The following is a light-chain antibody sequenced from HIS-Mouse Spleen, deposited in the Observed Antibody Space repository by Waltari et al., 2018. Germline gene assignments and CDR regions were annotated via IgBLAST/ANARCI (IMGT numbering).Light chain of an antibody. CDR1: ALPQTY. J-gene: IGLJ2*01. V-gene: IGLV3-10*01. CDR3: YSTDSSGNHRV. CDR2: EDS. Sequence: SYELTQPPSVSVSPGHTARITCSGVALPQTYGYWYQQKSGQAPVLVIYEDSKRPPGIPERFSGSSSGTMATLTISGAQVEDEADYYCYSTDSSGNHRVFGGGTKLTVL.